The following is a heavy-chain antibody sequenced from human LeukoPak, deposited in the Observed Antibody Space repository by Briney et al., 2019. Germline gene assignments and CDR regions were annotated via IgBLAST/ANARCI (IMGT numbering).Heavy chain of an antibody. CDR1: GYTFTSYF. CDR2: INPSGGST. J-gene: IGHJ3*02. V-gene: IGHV1-46*01. Sequence: ASVKVSYKTSGYTFTSYFSLLVRQAPGQGLEWMGIINPSGGSTSYAQKFQGRVTMTRDTSTSTVYMELSSLRSEDTAVYYCARGKIQLWSGQGNAFDIWGQGTLVTVSS. D-gene: IGHD5-18*01. CDR3: ARGKIQLWSGQGNAFDI.